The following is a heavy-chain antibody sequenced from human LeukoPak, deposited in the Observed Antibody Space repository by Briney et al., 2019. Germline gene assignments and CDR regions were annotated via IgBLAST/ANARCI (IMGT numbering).Heavy chain of an antibody. CDR2: IYYSGST. Sequence: SETLSLTCTVSGGSISSYYWSWIRQPPGKGLEWIGYIYYSGSTNYNPSLKCRVTISVDTSKNQFSLKLSSVTAADTAVYYCARVLRDGYNTVWFDPWGQGTLVTVSS. J-gene: IGHJ5*02. V-gene: IGHV4-59*08. D-gene: IGHD5-24*01. CDR1: GGSISSYY. CDR3: ARVLRDGYNTVWFDP.